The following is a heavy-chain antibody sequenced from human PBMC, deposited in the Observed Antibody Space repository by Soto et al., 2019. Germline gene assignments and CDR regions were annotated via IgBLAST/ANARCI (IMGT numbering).Heavy chain of an antibody. CDR2: MREDGTEA. CDR1: GFTFSNYW. D-gene: IGHD3-3*01. J-gene: IGHJ4*02. CDR3: ARDEGFWSGADY. V-gene: IGHV3-7*01. Sequence: EVQLVESGGDLVQPGGSLRLSCEASGFTFSNYWMSWVRQAPGKGLEWVANMREDGTEAYYVASVKGRFTISRDNAKNSLYLQMNSLRDEDTAVYYCARDEGFWSGADYWGQGTLVTVSS.